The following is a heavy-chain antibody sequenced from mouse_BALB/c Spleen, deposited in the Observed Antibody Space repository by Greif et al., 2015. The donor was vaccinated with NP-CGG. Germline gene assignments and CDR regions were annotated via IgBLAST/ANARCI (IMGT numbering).Heavy chain of an antibody. J-gene: IGHJ3*01. D-gene: IGHD2-4*01. Sequence: QVQLQQSGAELVRPGVSVKISCKGSGYTFTDYAMHWVKQSHAKSLEWIGVISTYYGDASYNQKFKGKATMTVDKSSSTAYMELARLTSEDSAIYYCARIHMITTAWFAYWGQGTLVTVSA. CDR2: ISTYYGDA. CDR3: ARIHMITTAWFAY. V-gene: IGHV1S137*01. CDR1: GYTFTDYA.